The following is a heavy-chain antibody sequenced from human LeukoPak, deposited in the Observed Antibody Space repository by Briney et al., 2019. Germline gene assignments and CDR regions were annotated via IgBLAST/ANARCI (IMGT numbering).Heavy chain of an antibody. CDR1: GFTFSSYA. D-gene: IGHD1-26*01. CDR3: AKATYSGSFPYLDY. Sequence: GGSLRLSCAASGFTFSSYAMSWVRQAPGKGLEWVSSLNGNGGGTYYSDSVKGRFTISRDNSKNTLYLQMNSLRAEDTAVYYCAKATYSGSFPYLDYWGQGTLVTVSS. V-gene: IGHV3-23*01. CDR2: LNGNGGGT. J-gene: IGHJ4*02.